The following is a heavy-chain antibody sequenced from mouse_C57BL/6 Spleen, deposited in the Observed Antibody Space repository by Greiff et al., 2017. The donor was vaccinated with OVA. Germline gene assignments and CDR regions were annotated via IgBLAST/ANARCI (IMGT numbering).Heavy chain of an antibody. V-gene: IGHV5-9*01. CDR2: ISGGGGNT. Sequence: EVHLVESGGGLVKPGGSLKLSCAASGFTFSSYTMSWVRQTPEKRLEWVATISGGGGNTYYPDSVKGRFTISRDNAKNTLYLQMSSLRSEDTALYYCARHEEYYGSKGYWGQGTTLTVSS. J-gene: IGHJ2*01. CDR3: ARHEEYYGSKGY. D-gene: IGHD1-1*01. CDR1: GFTFSSYT.